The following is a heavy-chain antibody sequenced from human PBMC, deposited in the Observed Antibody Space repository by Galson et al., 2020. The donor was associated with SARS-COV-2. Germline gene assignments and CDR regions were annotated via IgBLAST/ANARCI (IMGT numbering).Heavy chain of an antibody. D-gene: IGHD1-1*01. V-gene: IGHV3-72*01. Sequence: GGSLRLSCIASGFTFKDDFMDWVRQAPGKGLEWVARIRNTGKNYPTEYAASVKGRFTISRDDSQSSVHLQMNSLKTEDTAIYYCTRDGNGAGDYWGQGTLVTVSS. CDR2: IRNTGKNYPT. CDR1: GFTFKDDF. J-gene: IGHJ4*02. CDR3: TRDGNGAGDY.